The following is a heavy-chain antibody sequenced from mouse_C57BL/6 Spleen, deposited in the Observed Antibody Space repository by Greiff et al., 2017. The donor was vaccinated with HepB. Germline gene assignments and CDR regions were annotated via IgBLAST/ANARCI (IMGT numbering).Heavy chain of an antibody. CDR1: GFTFTSYT. CDR2: INPSSGYT. Sequence: QVQLLQSGADLAIPGASVKMSCKASGFTFTSYTMYWVKQRPGQGLEWIGSINPSSGYTKYNQKFKVKATMTADKASSTAYMQLSSLTSEDSAVYYCARGVYNSNFGVWGTGTPVTVSS. J-gene: IGHJ1*03. CDR3: ARGVYNSNFGV. V-gene: IGHV1-4*01. D-gene: IGHD2-1*01.